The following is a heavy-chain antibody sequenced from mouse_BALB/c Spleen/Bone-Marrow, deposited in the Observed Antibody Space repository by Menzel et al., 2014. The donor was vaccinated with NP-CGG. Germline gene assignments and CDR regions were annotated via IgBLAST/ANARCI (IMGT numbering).Heavy chain of an antibody. CDR2: ILPGSGST. J-gene: IGHJ3*01. CDR1: GYTFSSYW. V-gene: IGHV1-9*01. D-gene: IGHD3-3*01. CDR3: ARRGHRFAWFAY. Sequence: VKLQESGTELMKPGASVKISCEATGYTFSSYWIEWVNQRPGHGLEWIGEILPGSGSTNYNEKFKGKATFTADTSSNTAYMQLSSLTSEDSAVYYCARRGHRFAWFAYWGQGTLVTVSA.